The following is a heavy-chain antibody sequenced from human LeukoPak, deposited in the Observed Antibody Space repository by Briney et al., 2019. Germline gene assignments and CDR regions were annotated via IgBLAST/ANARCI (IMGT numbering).Heavy chain of an antibody. CDR1: GGSISSYY. CDR2: INHSGST. CDR3: ARSRGVAAAGNGYFQH. D-gene: IGHD6-13*01. J-gene: IGHJ1*01. V-gene: IGHV4-34*01. Sequence: SETLSLTCTVSGGSISSYYWSWIRQPPGKGLEWIGEINHSGSTNYNPSLKSRVTISVDTSKNQFSLKLSSVTAADTAVYYCARSRGVAAAGNGYFQHWGQGTLVTVSS.